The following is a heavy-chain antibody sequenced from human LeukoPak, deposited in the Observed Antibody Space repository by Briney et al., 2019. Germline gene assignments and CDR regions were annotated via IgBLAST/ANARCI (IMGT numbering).Heavy chain of an antibody. CDR3: ARDYSSSWYALGY. J-gene: IGHJ4*02. CDR2: IYSGGST. V-gene: IGHV3-66*01. D-gene: IGHD6-13*01. Sequence: GGSLRLSCAASGFTVSSNYMSWVRQAPGKGLEWVSVIYSGGSTYYADSVKGRFTISRDNSKNTLYLQMNSLRAEDTAVYYCARDYSSSWYALGYWGQGTLVTVSS. CDR1: GFTVSSNY.